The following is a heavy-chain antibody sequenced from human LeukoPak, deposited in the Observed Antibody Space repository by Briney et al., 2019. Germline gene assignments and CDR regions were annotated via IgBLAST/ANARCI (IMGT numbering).Heavy chain of an antibody. CDR3: ARDPDY. Sequence: PGRSLRLSCAASGFTFSSYGMSWVRQAPGKGLEWLSYISSSSSTIYYADSVKGRFTISRDNAKNSLYLQMNSLRAEDTAVYYCARDPDYWGQGTLVTVSS. V-gene: IGHV3-48*01. CDR1: GFTFSSYG. CDR2: ISSSSSTI. J-gene: IGHJ4*02.